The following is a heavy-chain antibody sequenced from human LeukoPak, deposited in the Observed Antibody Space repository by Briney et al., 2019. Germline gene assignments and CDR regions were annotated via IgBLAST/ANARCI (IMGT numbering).Heavy chain of an antibody. D-gene: IGHD1-26*01. CDR1: GGSISSSPYY. V-gene: IGHV4-39*01. Sequence: SETLSLTCTVSGGSISSSPYYWGWIRQPPGKGLEWIGSIYYTGNTHYNPSLKSRVTVSVDRSKNQFSLKLRSVTAADTAVYYCARPDSGTYVARAFDIWGQGTVVNVSS. CDR2: IYYTGNT. J-gene: IGHJ3*02. CDR3: ARPDSGTYVARAFDI.